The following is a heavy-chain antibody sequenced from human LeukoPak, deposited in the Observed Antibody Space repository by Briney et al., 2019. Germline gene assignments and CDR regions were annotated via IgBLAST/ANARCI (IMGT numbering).Heavy chain of an antibody. J-gene: IGHJ4*02. V-gene: IGHV4-59*01. CDR2: SHYRGST. Sequence: SETLSLTCTLSGGSINGYYWNCIRQAPGEGLEWIGYSHYRGSTKYYHYLKSRVTISAATSENQFSLKLSSVTAADTAVYYCAAEFDNEQWLDWDYWGRGTLVTVSS. CDR3: AAEFDNEQWLDWDY. CDR1: GGSINGYY. D-gene: IGHD6-19*01.